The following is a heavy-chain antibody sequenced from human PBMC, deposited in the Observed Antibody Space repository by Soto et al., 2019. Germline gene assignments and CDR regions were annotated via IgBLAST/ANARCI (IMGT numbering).Heavy chain of an antibody. J-gene: IGHJ4*02. CDR1: VFPFGANA. Sequence: GGSLRLSCVVSVFPFGANAMSWVRQAPGKGLEWVSGLSNTGRRTSYADSVKGRFDISRDNSENTVYLQMNSLRVEDTAVYYCATEMGATQGPFDNWGQGTLVTVSS. CDR2: LSNTGRRT. CDR3: ATEMGATQGPFDN. D-gene: IGHD1-26*01. V-gene: IGHV3-23*01.